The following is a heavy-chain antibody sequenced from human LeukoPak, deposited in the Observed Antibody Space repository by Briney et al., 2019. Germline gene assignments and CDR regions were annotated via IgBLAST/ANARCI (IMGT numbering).Heavy chain of an antibody. Sequence: PSETLSLTCTVSGGSISSYYWSWIRQPPGKGLEWIGYIYYSGSTNYHPSLKSRVTISVDTSKNQFSLKLSSVTAADTAVYYCARGIRPDILTGYSYYYYMDVWGKGTTVTVSS. CDR2: IYYSGST. CDR3: ARGIRPDILTGYSYYYYMDV. CDR1: GGSISSYY. J-gene: IGHJ6*03. D-gene: IGHD3-9*01. V-gene: IGHV4-59*01.